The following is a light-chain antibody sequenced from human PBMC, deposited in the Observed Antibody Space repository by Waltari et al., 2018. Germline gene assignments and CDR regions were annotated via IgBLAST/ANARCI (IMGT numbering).Light chain of an antibody. CDR3: QQRSDWPLT. J-gene: IGKJ4*01. V-gene: IGKV3-11*01. CDR1: QSIGHY. CDR2: DAS. Sequence: EIVLTQSPATLSLSPGDRATLSCWASQSIGHYFAWYQQKPGQAPRLLIYDASSRATGIPPRFSGFGSGTDFTLTISSLEPEDSAVYYCQQRSDWPLTFGGGTKVEIK.